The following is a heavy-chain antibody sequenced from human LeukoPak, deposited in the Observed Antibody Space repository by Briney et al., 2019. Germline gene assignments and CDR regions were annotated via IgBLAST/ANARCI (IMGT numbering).Heavy chain of an antibody. D-gene: IGHD3-16*01. Sequence: SQTLSLTCAISGDSVSSNSAAWNWIRQSPSRGLEWRGRTYYRSKWYNDYAVSVKSRITINPDTSKNQFSLQLNSVTPEDTAVYYCARGPDYVWGSYFDYWGQGTLVTVSS. CDR2: TYYRSKWYN. V-gene: IGHV6-1*01. CDR1: GDSVSSNSAA. CDR3: ARGPDYVWGSYFDY. J-gene: IGHJ4*02.